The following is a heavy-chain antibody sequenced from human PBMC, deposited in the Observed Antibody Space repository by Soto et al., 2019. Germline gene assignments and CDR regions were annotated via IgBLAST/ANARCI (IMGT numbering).Heavy chain of an antibody. D-gene: IGHD2-2*01. CDR2: IIPILGIA. CDR3: ARSPIVVPAANRVYWYFDL. J-gene: IGHJ2*01. V-gene: IGHV1-69*02. Sequence: QVQLVQSGAEVKKPGSSVKVSCKASGGTFSSYTISWVRQAPGQGLEWMGRIIPILGIANYAQKFQGRVTLTADKSTSTAYMELRSLRSEATAVYYCARSPIVVPAANRVYWYFDLWGRGTLVTVSS. CDR1: GGTFSSYT.